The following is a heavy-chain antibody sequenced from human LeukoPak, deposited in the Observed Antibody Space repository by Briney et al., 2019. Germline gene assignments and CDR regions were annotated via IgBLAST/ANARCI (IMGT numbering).Heavy chain of an antibody. Sequence: SETLSLTCTVSGGSINSYYWSWIRQPPGRGLEWIGYIYYSGSTKYNPSLKSRVTISVDTSKNQFSLKLTSVTAADTAVYYCARGDYYGSGTYYRVYDYWGQGSLVTVSS. D-gene: IGHD3-10*01. CDR3: ARGDYYGSGTYYRVYDY. V-gene: IGHV4-59*01. J-gene: IGHJ4*02. CDR1: GGSINSYY. CDR2: IYYSGST.